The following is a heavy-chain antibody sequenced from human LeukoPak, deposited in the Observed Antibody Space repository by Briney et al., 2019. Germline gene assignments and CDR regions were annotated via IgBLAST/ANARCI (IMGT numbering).Heavy chain of an antibody. CDR1: GFTFSSYW. V-gene: IGHV3-23*01. Sequence: GGSLRLSCAASGFTFSSYWMSWVRQAPGKGLEWVSGIRGSGDNTYYADSVKGRFTISRDNSKNTLYVQVNSLGTEDTAAYYCAKGSYYDSSGSFYFDYWGQGTLVTVSS. D-gene: IGHD3-22*01. CDR3: AKGSYYDSSGSFYFDY. J-gene: IGHJ4*02. CDR2: IRGSGDNT.